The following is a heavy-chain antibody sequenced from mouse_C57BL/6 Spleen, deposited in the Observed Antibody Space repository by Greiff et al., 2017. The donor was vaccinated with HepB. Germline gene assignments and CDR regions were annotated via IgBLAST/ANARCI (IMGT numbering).Heavy chain of an antibody. CDR3: ARRIYYDYDDGAMDY. D-gene: IGHD2-4*01. V-gene: IGHV1-82*01. Sequence: VQRVESGPELVKPGASVKISCKASGYAFSSSWMNWVKQRPGKGLEWIGRIYPGDGDTNYNGKFKGKATLTADKSSSTAYMQLSSLTSEDSAVYFCARRIYYDYDDGAMDYWGQGTSVTVSS. J-gene: IGHJ4*01. CDR2: IYPGDGDT. CDR1: GYAFSSSW.